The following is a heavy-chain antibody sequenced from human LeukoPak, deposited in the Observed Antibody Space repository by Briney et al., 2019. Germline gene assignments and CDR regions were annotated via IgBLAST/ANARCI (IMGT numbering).Heavy chain of an antibody. CDR3: ARDVSGSLDY. V-gene: IGHV3-7*01. J-gene: IGHJ4*02. CDR1: GFTFNTYW. D-gene: IGHD1-26*01. CDR2: IKRDGSVK. Sequence: PGGSLRLSCAASGFTFNTYWMAWVRRAPGKGLEWVANIKRDGSVKNYVDSVKARFTISRDDAKNSVYLQMNSLTTEDTAVYYCARDVSGSLDYWGKGTLVTVSA.